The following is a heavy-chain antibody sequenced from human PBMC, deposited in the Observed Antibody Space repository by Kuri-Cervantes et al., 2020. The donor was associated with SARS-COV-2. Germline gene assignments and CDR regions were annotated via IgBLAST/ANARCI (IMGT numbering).Heavy chain of an antibody. CDR1: GYTFTGYY. CDR2: ISYDGSNK. Sequence: SCKASGYTFTGYYMHWVRQAPGKGLEWVAVISYDGSNKYYADSVKGRFTISRDNSKNTLYLQMNSLRAEDTAVYYCAREGAAPNDAFDIWGQGTMVTVSS. J-gene: IGHJ3*02. V-gene: IGHV3-30-3*01. CDR3: AREGAAPNDAFDI. D-gene: IGHD3-16*01.